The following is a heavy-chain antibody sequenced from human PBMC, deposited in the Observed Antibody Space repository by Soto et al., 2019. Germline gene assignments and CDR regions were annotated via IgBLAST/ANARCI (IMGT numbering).Heavy chain of an antibody. D-gene: IGHD6-19*01. CDR1: GGSISSSSYY. V-gene: IGHV4-39*01. CDR3: AIIRGWGLPIDY. J-gene: IGHJ4*02. Sequence: QLQLQESGPGLVKPSETLSFTCTVSGGSISSSSYYWGWIRQPPGKGLEWIGSIYYSGSTYYNPSLKSRGTIPVDTAKNQFSLKLSSVTAADTAVYYCAIIRGWGLPIDYWGKGTLVTVSS. CDR2: IYYSGST.